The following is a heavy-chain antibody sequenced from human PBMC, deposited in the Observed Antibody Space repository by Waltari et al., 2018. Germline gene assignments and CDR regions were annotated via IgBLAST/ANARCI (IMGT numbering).Heavy chain of an antibody. CDR2: INSDGTNT. CDR3: AREYDFWSGYHAFEL. Sequence: EGQLVESRGGLVQARGSLRLTCEAYGFSFSSSWKTWVRQGPDKGPVWSSRINSDGTNTNYADSLKGRFTISRDNFADTLFLEMNSLRPDDTAVYYCAREYDFWSGYHAFELWGQGTKVTVFS. V-gene: IGHV3-74*01. CDR1: GFSFSSSW. D-gene: IGHD3-3*01. J-gene: IGHJ3*01.